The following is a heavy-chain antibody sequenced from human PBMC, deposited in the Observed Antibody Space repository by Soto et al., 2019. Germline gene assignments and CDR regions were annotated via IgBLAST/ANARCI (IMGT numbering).Heavy chain of an antibody. CDR3: VTDLNWQGH. CDR2: IKYDGSEE. CDR1: GFSFSSVW. V-gene: IGHV3-7*01. Sequence: PGGSLILSCVVSGFSFSSVWMTRVRQAPGKGLECVANIKYDGSEEYYVDSVKGRFTISRDNAKNSLYLQMNSLRDEDSAVYYCVTDLNWQGHWGQGTLVTVSS. J-gene: IGHJ4*02.